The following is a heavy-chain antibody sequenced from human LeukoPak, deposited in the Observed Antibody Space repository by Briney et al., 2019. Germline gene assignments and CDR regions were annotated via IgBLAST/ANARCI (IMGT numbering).Heavy chain of an antibody. CDR2: INHSGST. CDR1: GGSFSGYY. Sequence: SETLSLTCAVYGGSFSGYYWNWIRQPPGKGLEWIGEINHSGSTNYNPSLKSRVTISVDTSKNQFSLKLSSVTAADTAVYYCARRLAGYYGSGSYYFDYWGQGTLVTVSS. J-gene: IGHJ4*02. CDR3: ARRLAGYYGSGSYYFDY. D-gene: IGHD3-10*01. V-gene: IGHV4-34*01.